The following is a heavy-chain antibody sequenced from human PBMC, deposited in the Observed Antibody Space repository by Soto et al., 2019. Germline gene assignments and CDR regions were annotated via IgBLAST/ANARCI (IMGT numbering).Heavy chain of an antibody. Sequence: GASVKVSCKASGYTFTSYAIHWVRQAPGQRLEWMGWISAYNGNTNYSQKLQGRVTLTTDTSTSTAYMELGSLRSDDTAVYYCARKNDYIWGSYRPNAAFDIWGQGTMVTVSS. CDR1: GYTFTSYA. J-gene: IGHJ3*02. V-gene: IGHV1-18*01. CDR2: ISAYNGNT. CDR3: ARKNDYIWGSYRPNAAFDI. D-gene: IGHD3-16*02.